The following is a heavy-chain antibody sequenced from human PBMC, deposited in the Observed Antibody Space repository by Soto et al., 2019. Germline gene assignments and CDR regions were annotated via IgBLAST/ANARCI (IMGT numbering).Heavy chain of an antibody. CDR2: IYYSGST. V-gene: IGHV4-39*01. Sequence: SETLSLTCTVSGDSISSSSYYWGWIRQPPGKGLEWIGSIYYSGSTYYNPSLKSRVTISVDTSKNQFSLKLSSVTAADTAVYYCARLWQLVRTGWFDPWGQGTLVTVSS. CDR1: GDSISSSSYY. D-gene: IGHD6-6*01. J-gene: IGHJ5*02. CDR3: ARLWQLVRTGWFDP.